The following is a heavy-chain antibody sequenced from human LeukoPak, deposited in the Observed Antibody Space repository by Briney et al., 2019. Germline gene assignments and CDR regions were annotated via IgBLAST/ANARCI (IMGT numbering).Heavy chain of an antibody. CDR1: GFTFSNAW. V-gene: IGHV3-15*01. D-gene: IGHD3-3*01. CDR2: IKSKTDGGTT. J-gene: IGHJ6*03. CDR3: TTADDYDFWSGYYDYYYYYYMDV. Sequence: GGSLRLSCAASGFTFSNAWMSWVRQAPGKGLEWVGRIKSKTDGGTTDYAAPVKGRFTISRDDSKNTLYLQMNSLKTEDTAVYYCTTADDYDFWSGYYDYYYYYYMDVWDKGTTVTVSS.